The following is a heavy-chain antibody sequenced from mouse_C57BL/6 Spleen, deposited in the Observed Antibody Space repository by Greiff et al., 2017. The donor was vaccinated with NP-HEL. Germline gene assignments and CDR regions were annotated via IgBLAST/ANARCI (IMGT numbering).Heavy chain of an antibody. CDR1: GYTFTSYW. D-gene: IGHD1-1*01. CDR3: ARNEGTTVVEDFDY. Sequence: QVQLQQPGAELVKPGASVKLSCKASGYTFTSYWMQWVKQRPGQGLEWIGEIDPSDSYTNYNQKFKGKATLTVDTSSSTAYMQLSSLTSEDSAVYYCARNEGTTVVEDFDYWGQGTTLTVSS. V-gene: IGHV1-50*01. J-gene: IGHJ2*01. CDR2: IDPSDSYT.